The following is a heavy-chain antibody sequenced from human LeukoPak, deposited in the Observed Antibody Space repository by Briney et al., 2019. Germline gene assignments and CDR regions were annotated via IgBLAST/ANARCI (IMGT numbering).Heavy chain of an antibody. CDR3: ATSPLPLDGYSYFDY. CDR1: GFTFSSYA. V-gene: IGHV3-30-3*01. CDR2: ISYDGSNK. Sequence: GGSLRLSCAASGFTFSSYAMHWVRQAPGKGLEWVAVISYDGSNKYYADSVKGRFTISRDNSKNTLYLQMNSLRAEDTAVYYCATSPLPLDGYSYFDYWGQGTLVTVSS. J-gene: IGHJ4*02. D-gene: IGHD5-24*01.